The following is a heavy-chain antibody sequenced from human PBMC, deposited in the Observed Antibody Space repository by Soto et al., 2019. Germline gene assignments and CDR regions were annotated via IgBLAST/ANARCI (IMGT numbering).Heavy chain of an antibody. Sequence: GGSLRLSCAASGFTFSSYAMSWVRQAPGKGLEWVSAISGSGGSTYYADSVKGRFTISRDNSKNTLYLQMNSLRAEDTAVYYCAKVTGWYQLLFTGYYFDYWGQGTLVTVSS. J-gene: IGHJ4*02. D-gene: IGHD2-2*01. V-gene: IGHV3-23*01. CDR3: AKVTGWYQLLFTGYYFDY. CDR1: GFTFSSYA. CDR2: ISGSGGST.